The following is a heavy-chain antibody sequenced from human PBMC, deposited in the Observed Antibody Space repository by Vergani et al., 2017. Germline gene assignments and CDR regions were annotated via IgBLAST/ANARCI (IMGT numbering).Heavy chain of an antibody. J-gene: IGHJ6*02. CDR3: AKDQDSSWYIADYYYGMDV. CDR1: GFTFSSYA. V-gene: IGHV3-30-3*01. CDR2: ISYDGSNK. D-gene: IGHD6-13*01. Sequence: QVQLVESGGGVVQPGRSLRLSCAASGFTFSSYAMHWVRQAPGKGLEWVAVISYDGSNKYYADSVKGRFTISRDNSKNTLYLQMNSLRAEDTAVYYCAKDQDSSWYIADYYYGMDVWGQGTTVTVSS.